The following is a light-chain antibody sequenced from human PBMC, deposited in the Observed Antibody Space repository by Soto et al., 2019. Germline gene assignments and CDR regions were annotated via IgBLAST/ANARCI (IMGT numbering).Light chain of an antibody. CDR1: QSVSSSY. Sequence: EIVLTQSPGTLSLSPGERATLSCRASQSVSSSYLAWYQQKPGKAPRLLIYGASSRATGIPDRFSGSGSATNFTPTISRLEPEDFAVYYCQQYGSSPLLTFGGGTKVEIK. CDR2: GAS. CDR3: QQYGSSPLLT. V-gene: IGKV3-20*01. J-gene: IGKJ4*01.